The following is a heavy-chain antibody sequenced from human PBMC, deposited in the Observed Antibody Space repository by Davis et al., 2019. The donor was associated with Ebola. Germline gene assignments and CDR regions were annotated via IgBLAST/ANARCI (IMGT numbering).Heavy chain of an antibody. J-gene: IGHJ5*02. CDR1: GFTFGDYA. CDR2: IRSKAYGGTT. V-gene: IGHV3-49*03. Sequence: GESLKISCTASGFTFGDYAMSWFRQAPGKGLEWVGFIRSKAYGGTTEYAASVKGRFTISRDDSKSIAYLQMNSLKTEDTAVYYCTRRSIWGWFDPWGQGTLVTVSS. CDR3: TRRSIWGWFDP. D-gene: IGHD3-16*01.